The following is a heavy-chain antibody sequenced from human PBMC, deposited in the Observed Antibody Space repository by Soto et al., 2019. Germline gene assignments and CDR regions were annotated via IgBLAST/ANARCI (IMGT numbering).Heavy chain of an antibody. Sequence: PGGSLRLSCAASGFTFSSYAMSWVRQAPGKGLEWVSAISGSGGSTYYADSVKGRFTISRDNSKNTLYLQMNSLRAEDTAVYYCAKGPDCSGGSCYYNWFDPWGQGTLVTVSS. J-gene: IGHJ5*02. CDR3: AKGPDCSGGSCYYNWFDP. CDR2: ISGSGGST. CDR1: GFTFSSYA. V-gene: IGHV3-23*01. D-gene: IGHD2-15*01.